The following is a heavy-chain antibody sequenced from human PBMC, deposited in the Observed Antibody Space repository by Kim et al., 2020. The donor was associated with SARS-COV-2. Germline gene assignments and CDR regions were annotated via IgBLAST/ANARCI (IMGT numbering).Heavy chain of an antibody. CDR1: GYTFTSYG. D-gene: IGHD6-19*01. V-gene: IGHV1-18*01. J-gene: IGHJ5*02. Sequence: ASVKVSCKASGYTFTSYGISWVRQAPGQGLEWMGWISAYNGNTNYAQKLQGRVTMTTDTSTSTAYMELRSLRSDDTAVYYCARDLEQWLVGNRWFDPWGHGTLVTVSS. CDR3: ARDLEQWLVGNRWFDP. CDR2: ISAYNGNT.